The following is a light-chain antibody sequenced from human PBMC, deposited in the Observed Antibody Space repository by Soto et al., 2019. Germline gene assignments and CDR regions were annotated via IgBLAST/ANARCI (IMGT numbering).Light chain of an antibody. CDR1: QSVSSSY. CDR3: QQYDSSPHT. J-gene: IGKJ4*02. V-gene: IGKV3-20*01. Sequence: EIVLTQSPGTLSLSPGERATLSCRASQSVSSSYLAWYQQKPGQAPRLLIYGASSRATGIPDRFSGSGSGTDFTRTISRLEPEDFAGYYCQQYDSSPHTFCRWTKVEIK. CDR2: GAS.